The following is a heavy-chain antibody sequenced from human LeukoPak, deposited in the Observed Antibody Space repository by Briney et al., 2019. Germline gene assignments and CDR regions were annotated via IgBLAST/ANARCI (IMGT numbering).Heavy chain of an antibody. CDR3: VRDLGQNFDY. J-gene: IGHJ4*02. V-gene: IGHV1-3*01. CDR1: GYIFTNHA. Sequence: ASVKVSCKASGYIFTNHAMHWVRQAPGQGLEWMGWINAANGDTKYSQKFQGRVTITRNTSANIAYMELSSLRSEDTAVYYCVRDLGQNFDYRGQGTLVIVSS. CDR2: INAANGDT.